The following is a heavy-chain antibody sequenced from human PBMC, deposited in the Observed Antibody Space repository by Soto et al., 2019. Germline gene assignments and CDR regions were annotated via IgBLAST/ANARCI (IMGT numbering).Heavy chain of an antibody. J-gene: IGHJ4*02. V-gene: IGHV3-49*03. CDR3: IGSFPF. CDR1: GFPFGNFL. CDR2: IRSQPYGGTA. D-gene: IGHD3-10*01. Sequence: GGSLRLSCTASGFPFGNFLMSWFRQAPGRGMEWVGFIRSQPYGGTAEYAASVRGRFTISRDDSKGIAYLQMNSLQTEDSGVYYCIGSFPFWGQGTRVTVSS.